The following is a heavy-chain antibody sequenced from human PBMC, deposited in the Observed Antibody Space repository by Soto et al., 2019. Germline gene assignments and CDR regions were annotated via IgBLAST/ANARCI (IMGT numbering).Heavy chain of an antibody. CDR1: GYTFTSYA. CDR3: ASGYSGYDLNWFDP. Sequence: QVQLVQSGAEVKKPGASVKVSCKASGYTFTSYAMHWVRQAPGQRLERMGWINAGNGNTKYSQKFQGRVTITRDTSASTAYMEVSSVRSEDTAVYYCASGYSGYDLNWFDPCGQGTLVTVSS. J-gene: IGHJ5*02. V-gene: IGHV1-3*01. D-gene: IGHD5-12*01. CDR2: INAGNGNT.